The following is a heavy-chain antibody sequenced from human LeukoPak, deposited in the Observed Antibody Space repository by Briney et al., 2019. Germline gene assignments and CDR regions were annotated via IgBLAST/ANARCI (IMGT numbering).Heavy chain of an antibody. V-gene: IGHV3-7*01. CDR3: ARAPDFWSGNYYYYMDV. CDR1: GFTFSTYW. D-gene: IGHD3-3*01. Sequence: GGSQRLSCAASGFTFSTYWMSWVRQAPGKGLEWVANIKQDGSEKYYVDSVKGRFTISRDNAKNSLYLQMNTLRPEDTAVYYCARAPDFWSGNYYYYMDVWGKGTTVTVSS. CDR2: IKQDGSEK. J-gene: IGHJ6*03.